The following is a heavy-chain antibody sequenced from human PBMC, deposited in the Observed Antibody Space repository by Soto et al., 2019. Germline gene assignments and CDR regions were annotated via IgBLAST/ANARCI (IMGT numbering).Heavy chain of an antibody. J-gene: IGHJ4*02. Sequence: ASVKVSCKASGYTFTGYAMRWMRQAPGQRLEWMGWINAGNGNTKYSQKFQGRVTITRDTSASTAYMELSSLRSEDTAVYYCACAVAVAAEFDSRAQGTLLPVSS. D-gene: IGHD6-19*01. CDR3: ACAVAVAAEFDS. V-gene: IGHV1-3*01. CDR1: GYTFTGYA. CDR2: INAGNGNT.